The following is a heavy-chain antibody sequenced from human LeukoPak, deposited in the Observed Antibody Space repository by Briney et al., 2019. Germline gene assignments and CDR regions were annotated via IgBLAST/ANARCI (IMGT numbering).Heavy chain of an antibody. CDR2: INHSGST. CDR1: GGSFSGYY. J-gene: IGHJ6*04. D-gene: IGHD2-2*01. Sequence: SETLSLTCAVYGGSFSGYYWSWIRQPLGKGLEWIGEINHSGSTNYNPSLKSRVTISVDTSKNQFSLKLSSVTAADTAVYYCARRGCSSTSCPVGGYYYYGMDVWGKGTTVTVSS. CDR3: ARRGCSSTSCPVGGYYYYGMDV. V-gene: IGHV4-34*01.